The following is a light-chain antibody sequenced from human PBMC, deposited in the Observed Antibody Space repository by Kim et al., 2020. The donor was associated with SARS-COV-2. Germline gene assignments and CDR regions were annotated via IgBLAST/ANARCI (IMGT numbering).Light chain of an antibody. J-gene: IGLJ3*02. CDR1: SSDVGTYNY. CDR3: SSYAGTYTWV. Sequence: SVTISCTGTSSDVGTYNYVSWYQQHPGKAPKLMISDVTERPSGVPDRFSGSKSGNTASLTISGLQTEDEADYYCSSYAGTYTWVFGGGTQLTVL. CDR2: DVT. V-gene: IGLV2-11*03.